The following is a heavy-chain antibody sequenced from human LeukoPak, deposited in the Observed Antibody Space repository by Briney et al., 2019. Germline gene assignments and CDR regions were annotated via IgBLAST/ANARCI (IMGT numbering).Heavy chain of an antibody. CDR3: ARRILTGIDY. J-gene: IGHJ4*02. Sequence: GGSLRLSCAATGFTFSSYAMSWVRQAPGKGLEWVSAISGSGGSTYYADSVKGRFTISRGNSKNTLYLQMNSLRAEDTAVYYCARRILTGIDYWGQGTLVTVSS. D-gene: IGHD3-9*01. CDR2: ISGSGGST. CDR1: GFTFSSYA. V-gene: IGHV3-23*01.